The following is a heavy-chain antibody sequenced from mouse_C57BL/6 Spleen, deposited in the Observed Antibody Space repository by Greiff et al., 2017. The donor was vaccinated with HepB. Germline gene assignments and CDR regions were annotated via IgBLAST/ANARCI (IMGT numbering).Heavy chain of an antibody. CDR2: IYPGDGDT. CDR3: ARGGQLRPDFDY. J-gene: IGHJ2*01. D-gene: IGHD3-2*02. Sequence: QVQLQQSGAELVKPGASVKISCKASGYAFSSYWMNWVKQRPGKGLEWIGQIYPGDGDTNYNGKFKGKATLTADKSSSTAYMQLSSLTSEDSAVYFCARGGQLRPDFDYWGQGTTLTVSS. V-gene: IGHV1-80*01. CDR1: GYAFSSYW.